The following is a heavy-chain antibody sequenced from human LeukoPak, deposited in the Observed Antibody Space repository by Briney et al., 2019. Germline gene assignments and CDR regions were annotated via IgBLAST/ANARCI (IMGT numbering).Heavy chain of an antibody. V-gene: IGHV4-61*02. D-gene: IGHD3-16*02. Sequence: SQTLSLTCTVSGGSISSGSYYWSWIRQPAGKGLEWIGRIYTSGSTNYNPSLKSRVTISVDTSKNQFSLKLSSVTAADTAVYYCARDHTPDYDYVWGSYLPGGFSDIWGQGTMVTVSS. CDR2: IYTSGST. J-gene: IGHJ3*02. CDR1: GGSISSGSYY. CDR3: ARDHTPDYDYVWGSYLPGGFSDI.